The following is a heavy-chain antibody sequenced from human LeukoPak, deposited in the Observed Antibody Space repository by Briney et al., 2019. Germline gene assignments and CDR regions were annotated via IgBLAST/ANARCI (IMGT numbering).Heavy chain of an antibody. CDR1: GGSISSYY. CDR2: IYYSGST. V-gene: IGHV4-59*01. J-gene: IGHJ4*02. D-gene: IGHD2-2*02. CDR3: ARVVPEGYSDY. Sequence: SETLSLTCTVSGGSISSYYWSWIRQPPGKGLEWIGYIYYSGSTNYNPSLKSRVTISVDTSENQFSLKLSSATAADTAVYYCARVVPEGYSDYWGQGTLVTVSS.